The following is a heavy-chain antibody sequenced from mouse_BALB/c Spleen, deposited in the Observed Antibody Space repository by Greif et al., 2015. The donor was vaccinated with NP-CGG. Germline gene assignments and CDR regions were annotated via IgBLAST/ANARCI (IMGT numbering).Heavy chain of an antibody. J-gene: IGHJ4*01. Sequence: QVTLKVCGPGILQPSQTLSLTCSFSGFSLSTSGMGVSWIRQPSGKGLEWLAHIYWDDDKRYNPSLKSRLTISKDTSRNQVFLKITSVDTADTATYYCARRDYRYDDGYAMDYWGQGTSVTVSS. CDR2: IYWDDDK. D-gene: IGHD2-14*01. V-gene: IGHV8-12*01. CDR1: GFSLSTSGMG. CDR3: ARRDYRYDDGYAMDY.